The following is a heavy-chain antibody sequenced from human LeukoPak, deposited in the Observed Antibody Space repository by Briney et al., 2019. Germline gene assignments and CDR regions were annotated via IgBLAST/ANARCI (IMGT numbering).Heavy chain of an antibody. D-gene: IGHD5-18*01. Sequence: SETLSLTCAVYGGSFSGYYWNWIRQPPGKGLEWIGEINHSGSTNYNPSLKSRVTISVDTSKNQFSLKLSSVTAADTAVYYCARRRWRTAMVKRGWFDPWGQGTLVTVSS. CDR2: INHSGST. J-gene: IGHJ5*02. V-gene: IGHV4-34*01. CDR1: GGSFSGYY. CDR3: ARRRWRTAMVKRGWFDP.